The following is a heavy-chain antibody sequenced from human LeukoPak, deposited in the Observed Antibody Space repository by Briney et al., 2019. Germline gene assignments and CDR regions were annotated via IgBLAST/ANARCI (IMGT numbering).Heavy chain of an antibody. V-gene: IGHV1-46*01. CDR2: INPSGGST. Sequence: GASVKVSCKASGYTFTSYYMHWVRQAPGQGLEWMGIINPSGGSTSYAQKFQGRVTMTRDMSTSTVYMELSSLRSEDTAVYYCARDKDYGGNSRGNWFVPWGQGTLVTVSS. CDR1: GYTFTSYY. CDR3: ARDKDYGGNSRGNWFVP. D-gene: IGHD4-23*01. J-gene: IGHJ5*02.